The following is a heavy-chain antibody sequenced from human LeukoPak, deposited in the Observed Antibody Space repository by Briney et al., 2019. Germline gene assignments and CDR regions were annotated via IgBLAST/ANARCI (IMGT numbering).Heavy chain of an antibody. V-gene: IGHV3-11*01. Sequence: GGSLRLSCAPSGFTFSDYYMSWIRQAPGKGLEWVSYISSSGSTIYYADSVKGRFTISRNHAKNSLSLQMNRLRAEDTAGYYCARDSTYYAHTYWGQGTLVSVSS. J-gene: IGHJ4*02. D-gene: IGHD2-2*01. CDR2: ISSSGSTI. CDR1: GFTFSDYY. CDR3: ARDSTYYAHTY.